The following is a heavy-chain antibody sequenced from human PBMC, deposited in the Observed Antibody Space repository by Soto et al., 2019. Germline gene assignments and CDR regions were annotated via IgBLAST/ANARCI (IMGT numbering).Heavy chain of an antibody. CDR3: AKFGDDSSGYYYTYYYYYGMDV. J-gene: IGHJ6*02. Sequence: GGSLRLSCAASGFTFSSYAMSWVRQAPGKGLEWVSAISGSGGSTYYADSVKGRFTISRDNSKNTLYLQMNSLRAEDTAVYYCAKFGDDSSGYYYTYYYYYGMDVWGQGTTVTVSS. V-gene: IGHV3-23*01. D-gene: IGHD3-22*01. CDR2: ISGSGGST. CDR1: GFTFSSYA.